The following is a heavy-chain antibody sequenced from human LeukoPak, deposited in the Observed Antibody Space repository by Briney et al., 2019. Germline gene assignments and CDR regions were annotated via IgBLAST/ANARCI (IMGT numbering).Heavy chain of an antibody. D-gene: IGHD5-12*01. CDR3: AKDIADGGYDIFDY. CDR2: ISGRGGST. CDR1: GFTFGSYA. V-gene: IGHV3-23*01. Sequence: GGSLRLSCAASGFTFGSYAMSWVRQAPGKGLEWVSAISGRGGSTYYADSVKGRFTISRDNSKNTLYLQMNSLRAEDTAVYCCAKDIADGGYDIFDYWGQGTLVTVSS. J-gene: IGHJ4*02.